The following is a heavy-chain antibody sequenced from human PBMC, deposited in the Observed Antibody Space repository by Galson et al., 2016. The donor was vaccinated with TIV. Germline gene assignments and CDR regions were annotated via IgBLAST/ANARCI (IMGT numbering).Heavy chain of an antibody. D-gene: IGHD5-18*01. CDR2: IIPFFGTA. CDR1: GGTFSSYA. J-gene: IGHJ6*02. CDR3: ARALDTSTNTAYFYYYGMDV. Sequence: SVKVSCKASGGTFSSYAISWVRQAPGQGLEWMGGIIPFFGTANFARKFQGRVTITADESTSTIYMELSNLRSADTADYFCARALDTSTNTAYFYYYGMDVWGQGTTVTVSS. V-gene: IGHV1-69*13.